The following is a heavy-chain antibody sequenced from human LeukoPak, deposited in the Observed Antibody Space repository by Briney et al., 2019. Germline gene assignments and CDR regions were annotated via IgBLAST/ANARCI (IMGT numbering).Heavy chain of an antibody. CDR2: INHSGST. D-gene: IGHD3-10*01. J-gene: IGHJ4*02. CDR1: GGSFSGYY. V-gene: IGHV4-34*01. Sequence: SETLSLTCAVYGGSFSGYYWSWIRQPPGKGLEWIGEINHSGSTNYNPSLKSRVTISVDTSKNQFSLKLSSVTAADTAVYYCARGRYYYGSGSYEGWGQGTLVTVSS. CDR3: ARGRYYYGSGSYEG.